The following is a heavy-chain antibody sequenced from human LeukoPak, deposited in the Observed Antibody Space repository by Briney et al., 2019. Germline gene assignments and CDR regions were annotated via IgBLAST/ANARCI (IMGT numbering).Heavy chain of an antibody. CDR2: IIPIFGTA. Sequence: GASVKVSCKASGGTFSSYAISWVRQAPGQGLEWMGGIIPIFGTANCAQKFQGRVTITADESTSTAYMELSSLRSEDTAVYYCARAGDYGDYAVNWFDPWGQGTLVTVSS. V-gene: IGHV1-69*13. CDR1: GGTFSSYA. CDR3: ARAGDYGDYAVNWFDP. J-gene: IGHJ5*02. D-gene: IGHD4-17*01.